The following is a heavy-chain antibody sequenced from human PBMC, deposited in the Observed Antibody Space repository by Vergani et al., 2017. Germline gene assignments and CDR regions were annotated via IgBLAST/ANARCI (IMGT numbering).Heavy chain of an antibody. D-gene: IGHD1-1*01. CDR2: ISTGASTV. J-gene: IGHJ6*02. V-gene: IGHV3-11*04. CDR1: GFKFSDLY. CDR3: AKNPGISTTRHYYAMDV. Sequence: LEESGRGSVKPGGSLRLSCAASGFKFSDLYMSWIRQAPGKGLEWVSHISTGASTVSYTDSVTGRFTVSRDNANNSLTLDMTTLRVEDTAVYYCAKNPGISTTRHYYAMDVWGQGTTVTVSS.